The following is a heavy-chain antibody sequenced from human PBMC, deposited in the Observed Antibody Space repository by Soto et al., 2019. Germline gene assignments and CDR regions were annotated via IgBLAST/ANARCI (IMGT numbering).Heavy chain of an antibody. CDR1: GGSISSSNW. J-gene: IGHJ6*02. CDR2: IYPSDSYT. Sequence: SETLSLTCAVSGGSISSSNWWSWVRQPPGKGLEWIGEIYPSDSYTNYSPSFQGHVTISADKSISTAYLQWSSLKASDTAMYHCARHARDGPYYYYGMDVWGQGTTVTVSS. V-gene: IGHV4-4*02. CDR3: ARHARDGPYYYYGMDV.